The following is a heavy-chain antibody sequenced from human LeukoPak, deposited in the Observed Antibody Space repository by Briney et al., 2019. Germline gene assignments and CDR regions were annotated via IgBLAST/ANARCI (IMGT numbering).Heavy chain of an antibody. Sequence: SQTLSLTCDISGDSVSSNSTTWNWIRQSPSRGLEWLGRTYYRSKWYNDYAVSLRSRMTINADTSKNQFSLQLNSVTPEDTAVYYCAKGRWALFDCWGQGTLVIVSS. D-gene: IGHD3-10*01. J-gene: IGHJ4*02. CDR2: TYYRSKWYN. V-gene: IGHV6-1*01. CDR1: GDSVSSNSTT. CDR3: AKGRWALFDC.